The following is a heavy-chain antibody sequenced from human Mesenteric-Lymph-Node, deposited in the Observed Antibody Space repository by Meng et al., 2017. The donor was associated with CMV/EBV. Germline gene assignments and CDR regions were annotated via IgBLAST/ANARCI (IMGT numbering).Heavy chain of an antibody. CDR2: IIPIFGTT. J-gene: IGHJ4*02. D-gene: IGHD3-22*01. Sequence: SVKVSCKFSGGTFRSYAITWVRQAPGQGLEWMGGIIPIFGTTNYAQKFQGRVTITTDESTSTAYMDLSSLRSEDTAVYFCAREIEDYYDTTGYFDCWGQGTLVTVSS. CDR3: AREIEDYYDTTGYFDC. V-gene: IGHV1-69*05. CDR1: GGTFRSYA.